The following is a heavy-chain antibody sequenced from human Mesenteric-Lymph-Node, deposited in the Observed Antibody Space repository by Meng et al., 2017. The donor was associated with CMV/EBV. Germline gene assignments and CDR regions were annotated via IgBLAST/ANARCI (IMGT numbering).Heavy chain of an antibody. CDR1: GDTFNTFP. V-gene: IGHV1-69*05. J-gene: IGHJ4*02. CDR3: ARGTIFGVVTPFDY. Sequence: SVKVSCKASGDTFNTFPVNWVRQAPGQGLEWMGTIIPIFGITNYAQNFQGRVAITTDESTSTVYMELSSLRSEDTAVYYCARGTIFGVVTPFDYWGQGTLVTVSS. D-gene: IGHD3-3*01. CDR2: IIPIFGIT.